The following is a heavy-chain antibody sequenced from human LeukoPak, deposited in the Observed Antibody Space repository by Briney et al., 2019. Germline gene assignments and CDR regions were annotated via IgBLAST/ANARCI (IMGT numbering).Heavy chain of an antibody. Sequence: RAGGSLRLSCAASGFTFDDYGMSWVRQAPGKGLEWVSGINWNGGSTGYADSVKGRFTISRDNAKSSLYLQMNSLRAEDTALYYCARVPSTYCSSTSCYYYYYYMDVWDKGTTVTVSS. CDR2: INWNGGST. D-gene: IGHD2-2*01. J-gene: IGHJ6*03. CDR3: ARVPSTYCSSTSCYYYYYYMDV. V-gene: IGHV3-20*04. CDR1: GFTFDDYG.